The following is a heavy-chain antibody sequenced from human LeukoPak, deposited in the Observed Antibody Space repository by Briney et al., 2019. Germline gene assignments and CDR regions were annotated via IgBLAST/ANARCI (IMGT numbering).Heavy chain of an antibody. CDR2: ISGSGRST. D-gene: IGHD2/OR15-2a*01. V-gene: IGHV3-23*01. Sequence: QPGGCLRVSCVAPGATFRRHAMSWGRQGPGKGLGWGSAISGSGRSTYYADSVKGRFTNSRDNSKNSLYLQMNSLRAEDTTVYCAKHPNIGPGYYYYGMDVWGQGTTVTVSS. CDR1: GATFRRHA. CDR3: AKHPNIGPGYYYYGMDV. J-gene: IGHJ6*02.